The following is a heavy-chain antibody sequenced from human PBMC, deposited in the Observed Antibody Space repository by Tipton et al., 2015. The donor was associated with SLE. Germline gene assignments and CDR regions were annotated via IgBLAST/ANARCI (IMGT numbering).Heavy chain of an antibody. CDR2: ITDYNDNT. J-gene: IGHJ4*02. D-gene: IGHD2-8*01. Sequence: QLVQSGAEVKKPGASVKVSCKASGYIFSNFAMSWVRQAPGQGLEWMGWITDYNDNTNYAQRFQGRVTMTTDTSTSTAYMELRRLRFDDTAVYYCARGMYYFDHWGQGTVVTVSS. CDR1: GYIFSNFA. V-gene: IGHV1-18*01. CDR3: ARGMYYFDH.